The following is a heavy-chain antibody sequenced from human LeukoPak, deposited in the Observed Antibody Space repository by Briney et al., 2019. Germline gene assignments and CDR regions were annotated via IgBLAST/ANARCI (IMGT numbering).Heavy chain of an antibody. J-gene: IGHJ4*02. CDR2: ISGRGGTT. D-gene: IGHD5-18*01. V-gene: IGHV3-23*01. CDR1: GFTFSTYA. Sequence: GGSLRISCAASGFTFSTYAMTWVRQAPGEGLEWVSIISGRGGTTYYADSVKGRFTISRDNSKNTLYLQMHSLRAEDTAIYYCAKGDTTMVILFFYWGQGTLVTVSS. CDR3: AKGDTTMVILFFY.